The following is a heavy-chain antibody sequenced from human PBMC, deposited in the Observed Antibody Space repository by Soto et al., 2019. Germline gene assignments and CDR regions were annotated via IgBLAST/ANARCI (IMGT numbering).Heavy chain of an antibody. J-gene: IGHJ6*03. CDR3: ARSLPDHTYYYYYLDV. Sequence: GGSLRLSCAASGFTFSSYDMHWVRQATGKGLEWVSAIGTAGDTYYPGSVKGRFTISRENAKNSLYLQMNSLRAGDTAVYYCARSLPDHTYYYYYLDVWGKGTTVTVSS. CDR2: IGTAGDT. V-gene: IGHV3-13*01. CDR1: GFTFSSYD. D-gene: IGHD3-10*01.